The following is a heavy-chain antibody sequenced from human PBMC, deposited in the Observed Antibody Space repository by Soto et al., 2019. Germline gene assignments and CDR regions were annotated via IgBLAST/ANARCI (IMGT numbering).Heavy chain of an antibody. V-gene: IGHV3-33*06. CDR2: IGYDGSKT. CDR1: GRTVSSYA. D-gene: IGHD3-16*01. J-gene: IGHJ6*02. CDR3: AKEFLFVSKRFASAYGMDV. Sequence: GGSLSLSCAASGRTVSSYAIHWVRQAPGKGLEWVAVIGYDGSKTSYAESRKGRFTISRDNSENMLYLQMNSLRAEDTAAYYWAKEFLFVSKRFASAYGMDVSGPGATVTGS.